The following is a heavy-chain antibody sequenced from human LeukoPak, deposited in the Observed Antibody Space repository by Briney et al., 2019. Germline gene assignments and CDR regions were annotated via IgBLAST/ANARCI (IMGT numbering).Heavy chain of an antibody. CDR1: GYTFTSYD. CDR3: ARGLWLVAYNWFDP. Sequence: ASVKVSCKASGYTFTSYDINWVRQATGQGLEWMGWMNPNSGNTGYAQKFQGRVTMTRNTSISTAHMELSSLRSEDTAVYYCARGLWLVAYNWFDPWGQGTLVTVSS. CDR2: MNPNSGNT. D-gene: IGHD5-12*01. J-gene: IGHJ5*02. V-gene: IGHV1-8*01.